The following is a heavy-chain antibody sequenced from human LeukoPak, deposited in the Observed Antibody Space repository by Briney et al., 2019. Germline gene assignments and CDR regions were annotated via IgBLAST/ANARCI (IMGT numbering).Heavy chain of an antibody. V-gene: IGHV3-30*18. CDR2: VSYDGSNK. D-gene: IGHD6-13*01. J-gene: IGHJ4*02. Sequence: GGSLRLSCAASGFIFSNYGMHWVRQAPGKGLEWVAVVSYDGSNKYYADSVKGRFTISRDNSKNTLSLQMNSLRAEDTAVYYCAKARVGEAGASDYWGQGTLVTVSS. CDR1: GFIFSNYG. CDR3: AKARVGEAGASDY.